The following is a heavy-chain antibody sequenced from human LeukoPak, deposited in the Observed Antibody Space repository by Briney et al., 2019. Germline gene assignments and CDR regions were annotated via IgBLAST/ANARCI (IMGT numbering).Heavy chain of an antibody. CDR3: ARAPGASYYDSSGYYLDY. CDR2: IKQDGNEE. V-gene: IGHV3-7*01. J-gene: IGHJ4*02. CDR1: GFTFSNYW. Sequence: GGSLRLSCAASGFTFSNYWMHWVRQAPGKGLEWVANIKQDGNEEYYVDSVKGRFTISRDNAKNSLYLQMNGLRAEDTAVYYCARAPGASYYDSSGYYLDYWGQGTLVTVSS. D-gene: IGHD3-22*01.